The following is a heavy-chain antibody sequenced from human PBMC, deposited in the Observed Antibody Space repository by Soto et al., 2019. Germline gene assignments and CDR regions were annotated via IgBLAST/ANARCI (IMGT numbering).Heavy chain of an antibody. CDR1: GYTFTSYD. V-gene: IGHV1-8*01. CDR3: ARGDYYDTSGPFSDAFDI. Sequence: ASAKVSCKASGYTFTSYDINWVRQATGQGLEWMGWMNPNSGNTGYAQKFQGRVTMTRNTSISTAYMELSSLRADDTAVYYCARGDYYDTSGPFSDAFDIWGQGTMVPVSS. D-gene: IGHD3-22*01. CDR2: MNPNSGNT. J-gene: IGHJ3*02.